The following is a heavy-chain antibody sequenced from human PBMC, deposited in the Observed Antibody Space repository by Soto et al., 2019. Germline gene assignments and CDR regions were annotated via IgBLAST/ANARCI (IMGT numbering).Heavy chain of an antibody. CDR2: IKQDGSEK. Sequence: PGGSLRLSCAASGFTFSSYWMSWVRQAPGKGLEWVANIKQDGSEKYYVDSVKGRFTISRDNAKNSLYLQMNSLRAEDTAVYYCAREGWELHTSYDAFGIWGQGTMVTVSS. CDR3: AREGWELHTSYDAFGI. CDR1: GFTFSSYW. D-gene: IGHD1-26*01. J-gene: IGHJ3*02. V-gene: IGHV3-7*01.